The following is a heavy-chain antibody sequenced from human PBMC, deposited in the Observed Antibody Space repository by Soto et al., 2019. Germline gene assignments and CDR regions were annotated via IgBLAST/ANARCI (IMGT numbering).Heavy chain of an antibody. CDR3: ARGSPAMVKSFDY. J-gene: IGHJ4*02. Sequence: QLQLQESGSGLVKPSQTLSLTCAVSGGSISSGGYSWSWIRQPPGKGLEWIGYIYHSGSTYYNPSLKRRVTISLDRSKNQFSLKLSSVTAADTAVYYCARGSPAMVKSFDYWGQGTLVTVSS. D-gene: IGHD5-18*01. CDR1: GGSISSGGYS. CDR2: IYHSGST. V-gene: IGHV4-30-2*01.